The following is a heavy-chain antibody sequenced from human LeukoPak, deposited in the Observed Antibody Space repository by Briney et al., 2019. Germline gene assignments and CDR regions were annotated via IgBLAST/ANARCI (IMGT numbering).Heavy chain of an antibody. Sequence: PGGSLRLSCTASGFTFGDYAMSWFRQAPGKGLEWVGFIRSKAYGGTTEYAASVKGRFTISRDDSKSIAYLQMNSLKTEDTAVYYCTRAHRYYDILTGYLWGQGTLVTVSS. D-gene: IGHD3-9*01. CDR3: TRAHRYYDILTGYL. CDR1: GFTFGDYA. J-gene: IGHJ4*02. CDR2: IRSKAYGGTT. V-gene: IGHV3-49*03.